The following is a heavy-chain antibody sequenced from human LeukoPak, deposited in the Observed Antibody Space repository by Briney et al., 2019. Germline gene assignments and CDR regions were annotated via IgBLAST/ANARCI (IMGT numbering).Heavy chain of an antibody. CDR2: FYSGGAT. CDR1: GLTVSSTY. D-gene: IGHD5-24*01. CDR3: AAWGDGYNYFDY. Sequence: GGSLSLSCAASGLTVSSTYMSWVRQAPGKGVEWVSVFYSGGATYYADSVSGRFTISRDNSKNSLYLQMDSLRAEDTAVYYCAAWGDGYNYFDYWGQGILVTVSS. J-gene: IGHJ4*02. V-gene: IGHV3-66*01.